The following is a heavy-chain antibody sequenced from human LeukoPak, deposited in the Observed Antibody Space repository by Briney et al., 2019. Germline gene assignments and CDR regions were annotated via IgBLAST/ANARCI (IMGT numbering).Heavy chain of an antibody. CDR3: ARVSSGHRMWYFDL. V-gene: IGHV3-7*05. CDR1: GFTFSSFA. CDR2: IKQDGSEI. D-gene: IGHD6-19*01. Sequence: PGGSLRLSCAASGFTFSSFAMSWFPQPPGKGRPGGAKIKQDGSEIYSVDSVKGRFTISRDNAKNSLYLQMNSLRVDDTAVYYCARVSSGHRMWYFDLWGRGTLITVSS. J-gene: IGHJ2*01.